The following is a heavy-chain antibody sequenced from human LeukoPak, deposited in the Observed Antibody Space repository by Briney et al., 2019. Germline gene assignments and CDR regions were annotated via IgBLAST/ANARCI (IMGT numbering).Heavy chain of an antibody. J-gene: IGHJ4*02. CDR3: ARRSSGRRYFDY. CDR1: GGSFSGYY. D-gene: IGHD6-19*01. CDR2: INHSGST. V-gene: IGHV4-34*01. Sequence: SETLSLTCAVYGGSFSGYYWSWIRQPPGKGLEWIGEINHSGSTNYNPSLKSRVPISVDTSKNQFSLKLSSVTAADTAVYYCARRSSGRRYFDYWGQGTLVTVSS.